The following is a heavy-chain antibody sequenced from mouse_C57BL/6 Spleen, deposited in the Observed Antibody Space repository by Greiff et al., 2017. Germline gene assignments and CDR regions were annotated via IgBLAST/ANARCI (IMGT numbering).Heavy chain of an antibody. D-gene: IGHD2-3*01. Sequence: EVMLVESGEGLVKPGGSLKLSCAASGFTFSSYAMSWVRQTPEKRLEWVAYISSGGGYIYYADTVKGRFTISRDNARNTLYLQMSSLKSEDTAMYYCTRGSDGYWYFDVWGTGTTVTVSS. V-gene: IGHV5-9-1*02. CDR1: GFTFSSYA. CDR2: ISSGGGYI. J-gene: IGHJ1*03. CDR3: TRGSDGYWYFDV.